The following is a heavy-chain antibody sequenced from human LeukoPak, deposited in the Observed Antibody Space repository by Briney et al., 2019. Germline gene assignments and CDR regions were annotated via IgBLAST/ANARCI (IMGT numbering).Heavy chain of an antibody. D-gene: IGHD5-18*01. CDR1: GFTYRDYW. CDR2: IKQDGGDK. Sequence: GGSLRLSCADSGFTYRDYWMTWVRQAPGKGLEWVADIKQDGGDKNYVDSVKGRFTISRDNAKNSLYLQMDSLRAQDTAVYYCVRAGYTYGTLYFWGQGTLVTVSS. J-gene: IGHJ4*02. V-gene: IGHV3-7*01. CDR3: VRAGYTYGTLYF.